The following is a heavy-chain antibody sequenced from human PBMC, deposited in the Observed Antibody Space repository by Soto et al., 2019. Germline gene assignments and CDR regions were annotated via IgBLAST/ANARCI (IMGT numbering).Heavy chain of an antibody. Sequence: PGGSLRLSCAPSGFTFSNAWMSWVRQAPGKGLEWVGRIKSKTDGGTTDYAAPVKGRFTISRDDSKNTLYLQMNSLKTEDTAVYYCTTKGLKRYNWNYLVYWGQGTLVTVSS. CDR2: IKSKTDGGTT. CDR1: GFTFSNAW. V-gene: IGHV3-15*01. CDR3: TTKGLKRYNWNYLVY. D-gene: IGHD1-20*01. J-gene: IGHJ4*02.